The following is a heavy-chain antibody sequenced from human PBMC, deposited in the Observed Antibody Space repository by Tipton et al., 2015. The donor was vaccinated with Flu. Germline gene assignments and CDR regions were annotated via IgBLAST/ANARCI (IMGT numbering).Heavy chain of an antibody. J-gene: IGHJ6*02. CDR1: GGSIDNYY. V-gene: IGHV4-4*07. D-gene: IGHD3-3*01. CDR3: ARVTPGDYWSGYENGEDV. Sequence: TLSLTCTVSGGSIDNYYWSWIRQSADKGLEWIGRIYSTGSANYNPSLQSRITMSIDTSKSQFSLKMTSVTAADAAIYYCARVTPGDYWSGYENGEDVWGQGATVTVSS. CDR2: IYSTGSA.